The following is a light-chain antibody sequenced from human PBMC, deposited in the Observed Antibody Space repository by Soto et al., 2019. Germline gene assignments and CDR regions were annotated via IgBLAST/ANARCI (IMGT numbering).Light chain of an antibody. CDR3: QQRNSYPIT. Sequence: DIQLTQSPSFLSASVGDRVTITCRASQGISSYLAWYQQKPGKAPKLLIYAASTLQSGVPSRFRGSGSGTEFTRTISSLQPEDFATYYCQQRNSYPITFGQGTRLEIK. CDR2: AAS. V-gene: IGKV1-9*01. CDR1: QGISSY. J-gene: IGKJ5*01.